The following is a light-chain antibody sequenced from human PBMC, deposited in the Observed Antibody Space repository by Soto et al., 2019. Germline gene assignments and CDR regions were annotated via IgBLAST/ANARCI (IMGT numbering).Light chain of an antibody. CDR1: SSDIGAHNY. J-gene: IGLJ3*02. CDR2: EVN. CDR3: SSYIDAIILRV. V-gene: IGLV2-14*01. Sequence: QSALTQPASVSGSPGQSITISCTGTSSDIGAHNYVSWYQRHPGKAPKLLIYEVNIRPSGVSSRFSGSKSVNTASLTISGLRAEDEADYYCSSYIDAIILRVFGGGTKLTVL.